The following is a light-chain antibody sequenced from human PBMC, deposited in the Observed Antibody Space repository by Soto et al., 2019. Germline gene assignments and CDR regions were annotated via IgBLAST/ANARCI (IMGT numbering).Light chain of an antibody. CDR2: EVS. Sequence: QSVLTQPASVSGSPGQSITISCTGTSSDVGSYHYVSWFQQHPGKAPKLIIFEVSDRPSGVSTRFSGSKSGDTASLTISGLQADDEADYYRSSYTSGRDVYVFGGGTKVTVL. CDR3: SSYTSGRDVYV. V-gene: IGLV2-14*01. CDR1: SSDVGSYHY. J-gene: IGLJ1*01.